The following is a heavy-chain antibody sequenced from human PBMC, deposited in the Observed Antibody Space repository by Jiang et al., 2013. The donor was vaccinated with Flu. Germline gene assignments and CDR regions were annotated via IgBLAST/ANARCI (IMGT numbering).Heavy chain of an antibody. CDR2: IFSNDEE. J-gene: IGHJ4*02. CDR3: ARIPNPREYCTSTSCLLFDY. D-gene: IGHD2-2*01. V-gene: IGHV2-26*01. Sequence: KPTQTLTLTCTVSGFSLSSGRMGVSWIRQPPGRALEWLAHIFSNDEESYNTSLKSRLTISKDTSKSQVLLIMTNMDPVDTATYYCARIPNPREYCTSTSCLLFDYWGQGTHVTVSS. CDR1: GFSLSSGRMG.